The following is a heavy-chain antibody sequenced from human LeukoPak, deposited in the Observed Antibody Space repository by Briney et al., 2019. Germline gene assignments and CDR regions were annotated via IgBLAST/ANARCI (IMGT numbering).Heavy chain of an antibody. CDR3: TRGYCSGGSCYSPVDY. Sequence: GGSLRLSCADSGFTFDDYGMSWVRQAPGKGLEWVSGINWNGGSTGYADSVKGRFTISRDNAKNSLYLQMNSLRAEDTALYYCTRGYCSGGSCYSPVDYWGQGTLVTVSS. V-gene: IGHV3-20*04. CDR1: GFTFDDYG. CDR2: INWNGGST. J-gene: IGHJ4*02. D-gene: IGHD2-15*01.